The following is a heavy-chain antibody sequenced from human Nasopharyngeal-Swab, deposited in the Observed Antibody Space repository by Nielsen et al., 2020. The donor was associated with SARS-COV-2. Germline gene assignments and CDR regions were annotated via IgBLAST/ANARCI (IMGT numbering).Heavy chain of an antibody. CDR1: GGSISSYY. Sequence: GSLRLSCTVSGGSISSYYWSWIRQPPGKGLEWIGYIYYSGSTNYNPSLKSRVTISVDTSKNQFSLKLSSVTAADTAVYYCARVLVSLTGDLDSWGQGTPVTVSS. CDR3: ARVLVSLTGDLDS. D-gene: IGHD3-10*01. CDR2: IYYSGST. V-gene: IGHV4-59*12. J-gene: IGHJ4*02.